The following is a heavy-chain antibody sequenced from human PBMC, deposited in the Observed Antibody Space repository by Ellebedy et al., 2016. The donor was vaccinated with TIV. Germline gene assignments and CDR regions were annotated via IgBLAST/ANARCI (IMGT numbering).Heavy chain of an antibody. Sequence: GGSLRLXXAASAFMFSRHAMYWVRQAPGKGLEWVAVISFDASKEYYADSVKGRFTIFRDNSKNMLYLQMNSLRAEDTAVYYCVSQIALGYWGQGTLVTVSS. V-gene: IGHV3-30-3*01. CDR1: AFMFSRHA. CDR3: VSQIALGY. CDR2: ISFDASKE. D-gene: IGHD3-22*01. J-gene: IGHJ4*02.